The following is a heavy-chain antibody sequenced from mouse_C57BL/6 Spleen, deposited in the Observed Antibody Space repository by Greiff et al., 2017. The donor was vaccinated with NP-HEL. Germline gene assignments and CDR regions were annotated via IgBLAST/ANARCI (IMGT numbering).Heavy chain of an antibody. CDR1: GYTFTSYW. D-gene: IGHD2-2*01. Sequence: VQLQQPGAELVKPGASVKLSCKASGYTFTSYWMHWVKQRPGQGLEWIGMIHPNSGSTNYNEKFKSKATLTVDKSSSTAYMQLSSLTSEDSAVYYCARSGGYDDYYAMDYWGQGTSVTVSS. CDR2: IHPNSGST. CDR3: ARSGGYDDYYAMDY. J-gene: IGHJ4*01. V-gene: IGHV1-64*01.